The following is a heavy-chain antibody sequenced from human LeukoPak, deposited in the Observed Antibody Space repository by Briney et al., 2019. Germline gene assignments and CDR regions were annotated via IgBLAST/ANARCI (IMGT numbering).Heavy chain of an antibody. J-gene: IGHJ4*02. CDR1: GFSFSTYS. V-gene: IGHV3-21*01. CDR2: ISSTGLYM. D-gene: IGHD6-13*01. Sequence: KPGGSLRLSCAASGFSFSTYSMNLVRQAPGKGLEWVSSISSTGLYMFYADSVKGRFTISRDNAGNSLYLQMNSLRAEDTAVYYCATEKVYSSRRQVDYWGQGTLVTVSS. CDR3: ATEKVYSSRRQVDY.